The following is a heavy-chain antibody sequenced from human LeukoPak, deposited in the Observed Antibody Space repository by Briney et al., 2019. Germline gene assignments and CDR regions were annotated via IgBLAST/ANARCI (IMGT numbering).Heavy chain of an antibody. D-gene: IGHD1-1*01. CDR3: ARERTGMDV. CDR2: IYYSGST. J-gene: IGHJ6*02. CDR1: GGSISSYY. Sequence: SETLSLTCTVSGGSISSYYWSWLRQPPGKGLEWIGYIYYSGSTNYNPSLKSRVTISVDTSKNQCSLKLSSVTAADTAVYYCARERTGMDVWGQGTTVTVSS. V-gene: IGHV4-59*01.